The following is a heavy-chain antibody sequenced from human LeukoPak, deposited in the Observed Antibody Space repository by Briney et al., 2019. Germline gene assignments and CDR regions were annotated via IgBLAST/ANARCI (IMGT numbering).Heavy chain of an antibody. CDR2: IYYSGST. V-gene: IGHV4-31*03. J-gene: IGHJ6*02. CDR3: ARAKCSGGSCYYYYGMDA. D-gene: IGHD2-15*01. Sequence: SETLSLTCTVSGGSISSGGYYWSWIRQHPGKGLEWIGYIYYSGSTYYNPSLKSRVTISVDTSKNQFSLKLSSVTAADTAVYYCARAKCSGGSCYYYYGMDAWGQWTTVTVSS. CDR1: GGSISSGGYY.